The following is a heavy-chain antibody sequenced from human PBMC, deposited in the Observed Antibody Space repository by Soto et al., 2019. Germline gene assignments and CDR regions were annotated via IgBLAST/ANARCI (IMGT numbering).Heavy chain of an antibody. J-gene: IGHJ4*02. V-gene: IGHV3-23*01. CDR3: AKRSPYSSGWYSPIFDY. Sequence: PGGSLTLTCTASGFSFSDYAMSWVRQAPGKGLEWVSVISESGGSTHYADSVRGRFTVSRDNSKNSLSLRMNSLRDEDTAVYFCAKRSPYSSGWYSPIFDYWGQGALVPVSS. D-gene: IGHD6-13*01. CDR1: GFSFSDYA. CDR2: ISESGGST.